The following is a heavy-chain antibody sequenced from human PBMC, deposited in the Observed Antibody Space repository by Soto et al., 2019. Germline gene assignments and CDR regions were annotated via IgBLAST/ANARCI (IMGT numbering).Heavy chain of an antibody. J-gene: IGHJ4*02. Sequence: QVQREESGGGGVQPGRSLRLSCATSGFTISSFVMHWVRQAPGKGLEWVAVIYHDGCNKYYADSMKGRFTISRDNSKSTLYLQMNSLRAEDTAVYYCATRVGAVDYWGQGTLVTVS. V-gene: IGHV3-33*01. D-gene: IGHD3-16*01. CDR2: IYHDGCNK. CDR3: ATRVGAVDY. CDR1: GFTISSFV.